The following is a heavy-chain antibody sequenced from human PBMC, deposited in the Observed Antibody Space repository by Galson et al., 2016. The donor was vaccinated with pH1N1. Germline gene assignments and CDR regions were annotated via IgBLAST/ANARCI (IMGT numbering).Heavy chain of an antibody. Sequence: SLRLSCAASGFTFSAYWMHWVRQAPGKGLVWVSRVYTDGGRTGYADSVRGRSTISRDNAKNTLYLQMSSLRAEDTAVYYCARGDYVGYFVDQWGQGTLVAVSS. D-gene: IGHD4-23*01. CDR3: ARGDYVGYFVDQ. CDR2: VYTDGGRT. J-gene: IGHJ4*02. V-gene: IGHV3-74*01. CDR1: GFTFSAYW.